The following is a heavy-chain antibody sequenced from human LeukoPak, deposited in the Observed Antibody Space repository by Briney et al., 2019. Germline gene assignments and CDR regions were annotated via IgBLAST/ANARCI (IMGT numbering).Heavy chain of an antibody. D-gene: IGHD4-17*01. J-gene: IGHJ4*02. CDR1: GFTVSSNY. CDR3: ARDSDYGETFDY. Sequence: GRTLRLSCAASGFTVSSNYMSWVRHAPGKGLEWVSIIYTGGTTYYADSVKGRFTISRDNSKNTVYLQMNSLRAEDTAVYYCARDSDYGETFDYWGQGTLVTVSS. CDR2: IYTGGTT. V-gene: IGHV3-53*01.